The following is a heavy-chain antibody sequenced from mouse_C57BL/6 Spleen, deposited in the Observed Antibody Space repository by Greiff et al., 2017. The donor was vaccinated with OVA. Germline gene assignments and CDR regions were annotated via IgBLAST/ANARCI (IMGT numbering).Heavy chain of an antibody. D-gene: IGHD2-2*01. J-gene: IGHJ2*01. CDR2: IDPETGGT. Sequence: VKLVESGAELVRPGASVTLSCKASGYTFTDYEMHWVKQTPVHGLEWIGAIDPETGGTAYNQKFKGKAILTADKSSSTAYMELRSLTSEDSAVYYCTRGDIYGYYFDYWGQGTTLTVSS. CDR3: TRGDIYGYYFDY. CDR1: GYTFTDYE. V-gene: IGHV1-15*01.